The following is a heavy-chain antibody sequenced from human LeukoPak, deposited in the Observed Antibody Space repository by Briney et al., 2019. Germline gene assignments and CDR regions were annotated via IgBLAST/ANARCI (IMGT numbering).Heavy chain of an antibody. J-gene: IGHJ6*03. D-gene: IGHD1-26*01. CDR3: ARDFTDSGSSLVYYYYHYMDV. V-gene: IGHV4-4*07. CDR2: IYTSGST. Sequence: SETLSLTCTVSGGSISSYYWSWIRQPAGKGLEWIGRIYTSGSTNYNPSLKSRVTMSVDTSKNQFSLKLSSVTAADTAVYYCARDFTDSGSSLVYYYYHYMDVWGKGTTVTVSS. CDR1: GGSISSYY.